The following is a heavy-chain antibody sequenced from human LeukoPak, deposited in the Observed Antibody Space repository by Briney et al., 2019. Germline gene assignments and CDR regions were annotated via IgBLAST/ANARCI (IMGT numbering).Heavy chain of an antibody. V-gene: IGHV4-59*01. CDR2: IYYSGST. Sequence: SETLSLTCTVSGGSIRGYYWSWIRQPPGKGLEWIGYIYYSGSTNYNPSLKSRVTISVDMSKNQFSLKLSSVTAADTAVYYCAKGGIVGATNYYYYMDVWGKGTTVTISS. CDR3: AKGGIVGATNYYYYMDV. CDR1: GGSIRGYY. J-gene: IGHJ6*03. D-gene: IGHD1-26*01.